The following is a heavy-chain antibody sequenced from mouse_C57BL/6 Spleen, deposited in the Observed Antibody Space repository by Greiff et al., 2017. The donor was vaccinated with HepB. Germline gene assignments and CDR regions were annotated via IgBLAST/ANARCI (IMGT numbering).Heavy chain of an antibody. CDR1: GYTFTSYW. D-gene: IGHD6-1*01. V-gene: IGHV1-55*01. CDR2: IYPGSGST. CDR3: ARWMESSGPYAMDY. J-gene: IGHJ4*01. Sequence: QVQLQQPGAELVKPGASVKMSCKASGYTFTSYWITWVKQRPGQGLEWIGDIYPGSGSTNYNEKLKSKATLTVDTASSTAYMQLSSLTSEDSAVYYCARWMESSGPYAMDYWGQGTSVTVSA.